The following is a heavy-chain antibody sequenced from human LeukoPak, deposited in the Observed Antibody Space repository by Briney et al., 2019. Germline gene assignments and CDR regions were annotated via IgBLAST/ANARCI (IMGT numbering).Heavy chain of an antibody. CDR1: GFTFDDYG. CDR3: ARVMRQMGYDILTGYYYFDY. J-gene: IGHJ4*02. D-gene: IGHD3-9*01. V-gene: IGHV3-20*04. Sequence: GGSLRVSCAASGFTFDDYGMSWVRQAPGKGLEWVSGINWNGGSTGYADSVKGRFTISRDNAKNSLYLQMNSLRAEDTALYYCARVMRQMGYDILTGYYYFDYWGQGTLVTVSS. CDR2: INWNGGST.